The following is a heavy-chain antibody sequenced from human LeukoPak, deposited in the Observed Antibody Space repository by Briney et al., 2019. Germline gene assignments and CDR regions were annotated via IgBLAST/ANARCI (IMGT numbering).Heavy chain of an antibody. Sequence: GSLRLSCAASGFTFIDYDMHWVRQGIGKGLEWVSAIGIRGDTHYSGSVKGRFTIPRENAERSLYLQMNSLRAEDTAVYYCARGGIQVSGIDEFDYWGQGTLVTVSS. CDR3: ARGGIQVSGIDEFDY. D-gene: IGHD6-19*01. V-gene: IGHV3-13*01. CDR1: GFTFIDYD. CDR2: IGIRGDT. J-gene: IGHJ4*02.